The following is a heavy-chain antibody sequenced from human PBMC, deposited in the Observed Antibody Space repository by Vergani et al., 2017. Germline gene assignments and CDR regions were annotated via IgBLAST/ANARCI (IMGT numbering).Heavy chain of an antibody. V-gene: IGHV4-4*07. CDR2: IYTSGST. D-gene: IGHD3-22*01. Sequence: QVQLQESGPGLVKPSETLSLTCTVSGGSISSYYWSWIRQPAGKGLEWIGRIYTSGSTNYNPSLKSRVTMSVDTSKNQFSLKLSSVTAADTAVYYCARALFTPYYYDSSGYNNWFDPWGQGTLVTVSS. CDR1: GGSISSYY. J-gene: IGHJ5*02. CDR3: ARALFTPYYYDSSGYNNWFDP.